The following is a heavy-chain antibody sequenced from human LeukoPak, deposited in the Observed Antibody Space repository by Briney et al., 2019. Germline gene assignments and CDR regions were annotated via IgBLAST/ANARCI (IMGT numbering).Heavy chain of an antibody. J-gene: IGHJ5*02. CDR2: IIPILGIA. CDR3: ATAPPPGLLWFGERNWFDP. CDR1: GGTFSSYA. D-gene: IGHD3-10*01. V-gene: IGHV1-69*04. Sequence: SVKVSCKASGGTFSSYAISWVRQAPGQGLEWMGRIIPILGIANYAQKFQGRVTMTEDTSTDTAYMELSSLRSEDTAVYYCATAPPPGLLWFGERNWFDPWGQGTLVTVSS.